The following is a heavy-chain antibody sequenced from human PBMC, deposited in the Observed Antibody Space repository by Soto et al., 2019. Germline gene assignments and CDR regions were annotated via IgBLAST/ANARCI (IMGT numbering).Heavy chain of an antibody. CDR3: VKDGSDSYFWSGYPAYYFDY. Sequence: GGSLRLSCSASGFTFSSYAMHWVRQAPGKGLEYVSAISSNGGSTYYAGSVKGRFTISGDNYKTSLFLQMSSMRAEDTAVCYCVKDGSDSYFWSGYPAYYFDYWGQGTLVTVSS. V-gene: IGHV3-64D*06. CDR2: ISSNGGST. CDR1: GFTFSSYA. D-gene: IGHD3-3*01. J-gene: IGHJ4*02.